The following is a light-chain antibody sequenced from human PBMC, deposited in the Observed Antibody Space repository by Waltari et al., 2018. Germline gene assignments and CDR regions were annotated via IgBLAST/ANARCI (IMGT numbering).Light chain of an antibody. CDR3: QQYDGLVLT. Sequence: EIVLTQSPGTLSLSPGERATLSCRASQTVTYNFLNWYQQQPCQAPRRLIHGASSRATGIPDRFSGSGSGTDFTLTISRLEPDDFAVYYCQQYDGLVLTFGGGTKVEI. V-gene: IGKV3-20*01. CDR2: GAS. J-gene: IGKJ4*01. CDR1: QTVTYNF.